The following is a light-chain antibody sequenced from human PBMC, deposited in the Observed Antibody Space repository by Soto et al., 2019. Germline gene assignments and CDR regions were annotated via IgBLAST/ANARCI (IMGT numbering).Light chain of an antibody. CDR1: ISNIGTNY. Sequence: LTQPPSVSGTPGQRVTISCSGGISNIGTNYVHWFQQLPGTAPKVLSNRDNQRPSGVPDRFSGSKSGTSASLAISGLRSEDEAEYYCAAWDDTVRSYVFGTGTKVTVL. V-gene: IGLV1-47*01. J-gene: IGLJ1*01. CDR3: AAWDDTVRSYV. CDR2: RDN.